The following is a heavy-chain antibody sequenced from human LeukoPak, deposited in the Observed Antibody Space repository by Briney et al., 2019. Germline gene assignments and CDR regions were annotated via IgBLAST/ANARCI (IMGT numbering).Heavy chain of an antibody. D-gene: IGHD3-10*01. CDR2: IYHSGST. CDR3: ARKYYGSGSYAFDI. J-gene: IGHJ3*02. Sequence: SGTLSLTCAVSGGSISSGNWWSWVRQPPGKGLEWIGEIYHSGSTNYNPSLKSRVTISVDKSKNQFSLKLSSVTAADTAVYYCARKYYGSGSYAFDIWGQGTMVTVSS. V-gene: IGHV4-4*02. CDR1: GGSISSGNW.